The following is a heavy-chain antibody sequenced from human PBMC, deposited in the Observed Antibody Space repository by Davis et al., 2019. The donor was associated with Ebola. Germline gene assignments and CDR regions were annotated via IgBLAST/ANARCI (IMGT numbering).Heavy chain of an antibody. V-gene: IGHV4-34*01. D-gene: IGHD5-24*01. CDR1: GGSFSGYY. CDR2: INHSGST. CDR3: ARGKGYTAANWFDP. J-gene: IGHJ5*02. Sequence: MPSETLSLTCAVYGGSFSGYYWSWIRQPPGKGLEWIGEINHSGSTNYNPSLTSRVTISVDTSKNRFSLKLSSVTAADTAVYYCARGKGYTAANWFDPWGQGTLVTVSS.